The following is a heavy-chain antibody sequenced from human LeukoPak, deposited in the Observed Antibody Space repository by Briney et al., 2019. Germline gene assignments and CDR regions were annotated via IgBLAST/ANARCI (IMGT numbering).Heavy chain of an antibody. D-gene: IGHD6-19*01. CDR2: ISKRGGST. CDR3: AKVKGGSGPFDD. Sequence: AESLRLSCAASGFTFDNYAMTWVRQAPGKGLEWVSSISKRGGSTYYADSVKGRFTISRDSSKNPLHLQMNTLRAEDTAVYYRAKVKGGSGPFDDWGQGILVTVSS. V-gene: IGHV3-23*01. CDR1: GFTFDNYA. J-gene: IGHJ4*02.